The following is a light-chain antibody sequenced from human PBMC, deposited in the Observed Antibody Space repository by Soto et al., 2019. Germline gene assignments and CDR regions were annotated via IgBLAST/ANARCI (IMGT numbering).Light chain of an antibody. Sequence: ELVLTQSPGTLSLSPGERATISCRASQSVSSSYLAWYQQKPGQSPRLLIYGASSRATGIPDRFSGSGSGTDFTLTISRLEPEDFAVYYCQQYGSSPRTFGQGTKVDI. J-gene: IGKJ1*01. CDR3: QQYGSSPRT. CDR1: QSVSSSY. V-gene: IGKV3-20*01. CDR2: GAS.